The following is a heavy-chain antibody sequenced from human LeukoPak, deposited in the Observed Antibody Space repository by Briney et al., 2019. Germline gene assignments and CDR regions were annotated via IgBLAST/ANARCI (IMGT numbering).Heavy chain of an antibody. CDR1: GDSINSGKYY. J-gene: IGHJ4*02. D-gene: IGHD3-10*01. Sequence: SETLSLTCTVSGDSINSGKYYWGWIRQSPGKGPEWIESIFYTGSAHYNPSLESRVTISIDTSKNQFSLNLISVTAADTALYYCARRTAMVRGAFDQWGQGTLVTVSS. V-gene: IGHV4-39*01. CDR3: ARRTAMVRGAFDQ. CDR2: IFYTGSA.